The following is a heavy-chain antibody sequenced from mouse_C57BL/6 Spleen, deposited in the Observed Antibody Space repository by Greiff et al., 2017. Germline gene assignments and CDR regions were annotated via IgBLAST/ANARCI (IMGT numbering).Heavy chain of an antibody. D-gene: IGHD1-1*01. J-gene: IGHJ1*03. CDR3: ARAAYGSWYFDV. Sequence: EVMLVESEGGLVQPGSSMKLSCTASGFTFSDYYMAWVRQVPEKGLEWVATISCDGSSTYYLDSLKSRFIISRDNAKNILYLQMSSLKSEDTATYYCARAAYGSWYFDVWGTGTTVTVSA. CDR1: GFTFSDYY. CDR2: ISCDGSST. V-gene: IGHV5-16*01.